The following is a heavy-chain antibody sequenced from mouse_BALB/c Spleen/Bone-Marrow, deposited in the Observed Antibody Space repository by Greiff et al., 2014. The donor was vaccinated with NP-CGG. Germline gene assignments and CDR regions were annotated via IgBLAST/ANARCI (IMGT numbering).Heavy chain of an antibody. Sequence: VQLQQSGAELVRPGTSVKVSCKASGYAFTNYLIEWVKQRPGQGLEWIGVINPGSGGTNYNEKFKGKATLTADKSSSTAYMQLSSLTSDDSAVYFCARWDYAKDYWGQGTSVTVSS. CDR2: INPGSGGT. V-gene: IGHV1-54*01. CDR1: GYAFTNYL. J-gene: IGHJ4*01. CDR3: ARWDYAKDY.